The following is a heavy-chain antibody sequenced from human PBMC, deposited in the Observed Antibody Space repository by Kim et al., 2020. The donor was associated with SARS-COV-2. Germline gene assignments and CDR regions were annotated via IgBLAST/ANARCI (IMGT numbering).Heavy chain of an antibody. Sequence: ASVKVSCKSSGYTFTTYAMNWVRQAPGQGLEWMGWINTNTGNPTYAQGFTGRFVFSLDTSVSTAYLRISSLKAEDTAVYYCARAQHYYDSSGYSDYWGQGTLVTVSS. CDR1: GYTFTTYA. D-gene: IGHD3-22*01. V-gene: IGHV7-4-1*02. CDR3: ARAQHYYDSSGYSDY. J-gene: IGHJ4*02. CDR2: INTNTGNP.